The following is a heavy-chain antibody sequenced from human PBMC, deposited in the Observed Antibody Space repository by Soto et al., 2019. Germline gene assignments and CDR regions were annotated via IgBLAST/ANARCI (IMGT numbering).Heavy chain of an antibody. CDR2: IYYSGST. V-gene: IGHV4-59*01. CDR3: ARANVGSSFLTLDY. J-gene: IGHJ4*02. Sequence: SETLSLTCTVSGGSISSYYWSWIRQPPGKGLEWIGYIYYSGSTNYNPSLKSRVTISVDTSKNQFSLKLSSVTAADTAVYYCARANVGSSFLTLDYWGQGTLVTVSS. D-gene: IGHD6-6*01. CDR1: GGSISSYY.